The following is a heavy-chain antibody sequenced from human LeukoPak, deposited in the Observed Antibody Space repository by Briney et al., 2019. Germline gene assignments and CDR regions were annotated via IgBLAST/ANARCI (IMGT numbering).Heavy chain of an antibody. Sequence: GGSVTLLCALSGFTHSIQHKIWLRQPRGGAGEGVSYIYGGDITYYADSVKGRFTISRDNSKTTLYLQMNSLRAEDTAVYYCARFAAVAGRQGDAFDIWGRGTMVTVSS. CDR3: ARFAAVAGRQGDAFDI. J-gene: IGHJ3*02. D-gene: IGHD6-19*01. CDR1: GFTHSIQH. V-gene: IGHV3-66*01. CDR2: IYGGDIT.